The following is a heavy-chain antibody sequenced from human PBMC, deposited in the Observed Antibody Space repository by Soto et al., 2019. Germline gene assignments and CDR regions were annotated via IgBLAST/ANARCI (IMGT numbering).Heavy chain of an antibody. J-gene: IGHJ4*02. CDR2: VYHSGGT. CDR1: GGSISSGVYS. V-gene: IGHV4-30-2*01. Sequence: TLSLACAVSGGSISSGVYSWSWIRQPPGKVLDLSGYVYHSGGTYYXXSLKSRVXXSVDRGRNQFXLKRSXLAAADTAVYYCARVPDDWRQGTLVTVSS. CDR3: ARVPDD.